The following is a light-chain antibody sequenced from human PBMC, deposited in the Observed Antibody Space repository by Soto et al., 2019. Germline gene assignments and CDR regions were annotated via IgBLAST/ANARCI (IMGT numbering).Light chain of an antibody. J-gene: IGKJ2*01. Sequence: AIRMTQSPPSMSTSAGDGVNITCRASQDIHICFAWYQQKPGGAPKVLIYGASTLQSGVPSRFSGSGSGTKLAIIISSLQAEDFATTYCHQYYTSPYTFGQGTKLEIK. CDR1: QDIHIC. CDR2: GAS. V-gene: IGKV1-8*01. CDR3: HQYYTSPYT.